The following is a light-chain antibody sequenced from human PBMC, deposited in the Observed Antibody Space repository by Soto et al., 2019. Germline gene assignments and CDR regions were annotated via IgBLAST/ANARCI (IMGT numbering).Light chain of an antibody. Sequence: DIVLTQPPLSSPVTVXQPASISCRSSQRLVHSDGNTYLSWLQQRPGQPPRLLIYQISNRFSGVPDRFTGSGAGADFTLKISRVEAEDVGTYYCMQPTQFPLTFGGGTKVDIK. V-gene: IGKV2-24*01. CDR3: MQPTQFPLT. CDR2: QIS. J-gene: IGKJ4*01. CDR1: QRLVHSDGNTY.